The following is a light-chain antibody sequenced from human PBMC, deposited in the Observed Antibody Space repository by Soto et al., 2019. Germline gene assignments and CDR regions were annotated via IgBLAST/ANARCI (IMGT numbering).Light chain of an antibody. CDR2: DAS. Sequence: ELVLTQSPGTLSLSPGERATLSCRASQTVRKNYLAWYQQRPGQAPRLLIYDASSRATGIPDRFSGGGSGTDFTLTISRLEPEDFAVYYCQQVSSYPLTFGGGTKVDIK. CDR3: QQVSSYPLT. J-gene: IGKJ4*01. V-gene: IGKV3-20*01. CDR1: QTVRKNY.